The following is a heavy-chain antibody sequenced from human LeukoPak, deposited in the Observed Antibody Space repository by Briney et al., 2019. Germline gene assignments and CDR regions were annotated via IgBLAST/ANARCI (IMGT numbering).Heavy chain of an antibody. J-gene: IGHJ4*02. CDR1: GGSISSHY. CDR2: IYYSGST. CDR3: ASGPSPNDSSGNGSDY. V-gene: IGHV4-59*11. D-gene: IGHD6-19*01. Sequence: SEALSLTCTVSGGSISSHYWSWIRQPPGKGLEWIGYIYYSGSTNYNPSLKSRVTISLDTSKNQFSLKLSSVTAADTAVYYCASGPSPNDSSGNGSDYWGQGTLVTVSS.